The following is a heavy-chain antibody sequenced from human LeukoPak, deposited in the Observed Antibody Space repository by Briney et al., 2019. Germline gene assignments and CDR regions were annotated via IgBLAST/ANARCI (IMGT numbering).Heavy chain of an antibody. CDR1: GFTFSSYW. Sequence: PGGSLRLSCAASGFTFSSYWMHWVRQAPGKGLEWVAFIRYDGSNQYYADSVKGRFTISRDNTKNTLHLQMNSLRAEDTAIYYCGKECSSTTCYPWGQGTQVTVSS. J-gene: IGHJ4*02. V-gene: IGHV3-30*02. CDR3: GKECSSTTCYP. D-gene: IGHD2-2*01. CDR2: IRYDGSNQ.